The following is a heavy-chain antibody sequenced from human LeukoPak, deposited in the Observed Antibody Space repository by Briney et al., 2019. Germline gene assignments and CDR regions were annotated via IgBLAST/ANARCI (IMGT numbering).Heavy chain of an antibody. CDR3: ARYYYDTSSVFDV. CDR1: GYTFTDYY. D-gene: IGHD3-22*01. CDR2: INTNSSGT. Sequence: DSVKVSCKASGYTFTDYYMHWVRQAPGQGLEWMGWINTNSSGTNCAQKFQGRVTMTRDTSISTAYMELSRLRSDDTAVYYCARYYYDTSSVFDVWSQGTRVTVSS. J-gene: IGHJ3*01. V-gene: IGHV1-2*02.